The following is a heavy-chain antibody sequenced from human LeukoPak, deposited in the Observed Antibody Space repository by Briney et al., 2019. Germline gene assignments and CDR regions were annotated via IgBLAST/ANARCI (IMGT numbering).Heavy chain of an antibody. CDR1: GFTFSNYW. Sequence: GGSLRLSCAASGFTFSNYWMTWVRQAPGKGLEWVANIKQDGSEEYYVDSVKGRFTISRDNARNSLYLQMNSLRAEDTAVYYCARNRYLYDSSGYYYNWIDYWGQGTLVTVSS. CDR2: IKQDGSEE. D-gene: IGHD3-22*01. J-gene: IGHJ4*02. V-gene: IGHV3-7*03. CDR3: ARNRYLYDSSGYYYNWIDY.